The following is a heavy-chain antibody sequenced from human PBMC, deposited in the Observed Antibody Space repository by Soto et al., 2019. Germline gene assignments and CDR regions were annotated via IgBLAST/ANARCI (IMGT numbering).Heavy chain of an antibody. CDR2: ISSSSSYT. CDR1: GFTFSDYY. D-gene: IGHD2-2*01. J-gene: IGHJ6*02. Sequence: PGGSLRLSCAASGFTFSDYYMSWIRQAPGKGLEWVSYISSSSSYTNYADSVKGRFTISGDNAKNSLFLQMNSLRAEDTAVYYCARLDIVLVPAAGMDVWGQGTTVTVSS. CDR3: ARLDIVLVPAAGMDV. V-gene: IGHV3-11*06.